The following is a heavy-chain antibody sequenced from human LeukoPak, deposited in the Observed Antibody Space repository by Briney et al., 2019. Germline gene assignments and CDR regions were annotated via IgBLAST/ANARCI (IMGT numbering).Heavy chain of an antibody. CDR3: TRHSKCQSGSYPTCAFDI. V-gene: IGHV3-73*01. Sequence: PGGSLRLSCAASGFTFSGSAMPWVRQASGKGLEWVGRIRSKANSYATAYAASVKVRFTISRDDSKNTAYLQMNSLKTQDTPVYYCTRHSKCQSGSYPTCAFDIWGQGTMVTVSS. J-gene: IGHJ3*02. CDR2: IRSKANSYAT. CDR1: GFTFSGSA. D-gene: IGHD1-26*01.